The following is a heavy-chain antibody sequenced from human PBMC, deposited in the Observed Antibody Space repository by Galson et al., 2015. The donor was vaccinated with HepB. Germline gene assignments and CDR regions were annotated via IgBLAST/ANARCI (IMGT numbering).Heavy chain of an antibody. Sequence: TLSLTCTVSGGSISSGSYYWSWIRQPAGKGLEWIGRIYTSGSTNYNPSLKSRVTISVDTSKNQFSLKLSSVTAADTAVYYCARSPPRLLWFGELSVNAFDIWGQGTMVTVSS. CDR3: ARSPPRLLWFGELSVNAFDI. CDR1: GGSISSGSYY. D-gene: IGHD3-10*01. V-gene: IGHV4-61*02. J-gene: IGHJ3*02. CDR2: IYTSGST.